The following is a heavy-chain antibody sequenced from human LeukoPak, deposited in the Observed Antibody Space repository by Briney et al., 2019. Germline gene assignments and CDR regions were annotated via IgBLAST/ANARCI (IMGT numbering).Heavy chain of an antibody. J-gene: IGHJ4*02. D-gene: IGHD3-10*01. Sequence: GGSLRLSCAASGFTFSSYSMNWVRQAPGKGLEWVSSISSSSSYIYYADSVKGRFTISRDNAKNSLYLQMNSLRAEDTAVYYCASIYSGSYFRFDYWGQGTLVTVSS. CDR3: ASIYSGSYFRFDY. CDR2: ISSSSSYI. V-gene: IGHV3-21*01. CDR1: GFTFSSYS.